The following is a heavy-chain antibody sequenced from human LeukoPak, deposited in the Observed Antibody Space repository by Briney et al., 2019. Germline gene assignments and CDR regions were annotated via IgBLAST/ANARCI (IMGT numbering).Heavy chain of an antibody. CDR2: IYYSGST. CDR3: ARDGGSSRIFDY. CDR1: GGSISSGGYS. D-gene: IGHD6-13*01. Sequence: PSQTLSLTCAVSGGSISSGGYSWSWIRQPPGKGLEWIGYIYYSGSTNYNPSLKSRVTISVDTSKNQFSLKLSSVTAADTAVYYCARDGGSSRIFDYWGQGTLVTVSS. V-gene: IGHV4-61*08. J-gene: IGHJ4*02.